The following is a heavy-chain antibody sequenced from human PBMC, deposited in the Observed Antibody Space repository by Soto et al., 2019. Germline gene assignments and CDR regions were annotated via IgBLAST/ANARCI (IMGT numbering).Heavy chain of an antibody. D-gene: IGHD3-10*01. CDR2: VNPIVGMS. Sequence: QVQLVQSGAEVKKPGSSVKVSCTASGGTFNSYTLNWVRQAPGQRLEWVGRVNPIVGMSTSASKFQGRVTLTPDXXTSIAYMALTGLKSEDTAVYYCATSYGSGSTPFDSWGQGTLVTVSS. V-gene: IGHV1-69*02. CDR1: GGTFNSYT. J-gene: IGHJ4*02. CDR3: ATSYGSGSTPFDS.